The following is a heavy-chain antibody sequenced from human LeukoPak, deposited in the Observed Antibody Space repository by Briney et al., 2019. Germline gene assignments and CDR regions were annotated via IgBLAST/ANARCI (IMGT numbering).Heavy chain of an antibody. J-gene: IGHJ4*02. CDR2: ISSSSSYI. Sequence: GGSLRLSCAASGFTFSSYSMNWVRQAPGKGLEWVSSISSSSSYIYYADSVKGRFTISRDNAKSSLYLQMNSLRAEDTAVYYCARSGGLVRGVRGADYWGQGTLVTVSS. V-gene: IGHV3-21*01. CDR1: GFTFSSYS. D-gene: IGHD3-10*01. CDR3: ARSGGLVRGVRGADY.